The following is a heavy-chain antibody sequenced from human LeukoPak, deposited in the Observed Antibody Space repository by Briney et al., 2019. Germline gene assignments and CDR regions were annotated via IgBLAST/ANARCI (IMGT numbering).Heavy chain of an antibody. J-gene: IGHJ5*02. CDR1: GYTFTGYY. V-gene: IGHV1-2*02. CDR2: INPNSGGT. CDR3: ARAGSSWSLGFDP. D-gene: IGHD6-13*01. Sequence: GASVKVSCKASGYTFTGYYMHWARQAPGQGLEWMGWINPNSGGTNYAQKFQGRVTMTRDTSISTAYMELSRLRSDDTAVYYCARAGSSWSLGFDPWGQGTLVTVSS.